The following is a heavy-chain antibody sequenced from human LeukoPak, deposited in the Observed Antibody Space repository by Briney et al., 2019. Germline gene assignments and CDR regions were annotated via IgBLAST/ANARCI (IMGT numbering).Heavy chain of an antibody. CDR1: GFTFTSFW. CDR2: IHSDGSST. Sequence: GGSLRLSCAASGFTFTSFWMHWVRQVPGKGLVWVSHIHSDGSSTSYADSVKGRFTISRDNAKNTVYLQMNSLRAEDTAVYYCARDIVPDVGFDIWGQGTMVTVSS. V-gene: IGHV3-74*01. CDR3: ARDIVPDVGFDI. J-gene: IGHJ3*02. D-gene: IGHD2-2*01.